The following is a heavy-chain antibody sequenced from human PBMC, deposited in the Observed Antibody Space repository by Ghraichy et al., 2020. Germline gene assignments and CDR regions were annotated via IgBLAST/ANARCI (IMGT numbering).Heavy chain of an antibody. V-gene: IGHV4-34*01. J-gene: IGHJ5*02. Sequence: ETLSLTCAVYGGSFSGYYWSWIRQPPGKGLEWIGEINHSGSTNYNPSLKSRVTISVDTSKNQFSLKLSSVTAADTAVYYCARGPKITIFGVVIHRNWFDPWGQGTLVTVSS. CDR3: ARGPKITIFGVVIHRNWFDP. D-gene: IGHD3-3*01. CDR1: GGSFSGYY. CDR2: INHSGST.